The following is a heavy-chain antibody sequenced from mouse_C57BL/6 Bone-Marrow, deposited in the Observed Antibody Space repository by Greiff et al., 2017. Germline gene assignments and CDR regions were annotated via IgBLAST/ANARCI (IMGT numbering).Heavy chain of an antibody. V-gene: IGHV1-81*01. CDR2: IYPRSGNT. D-gene: IGHD2-1*01. J-gene: IGHJ4*01. CDR3: AREGYGNYLYAMDY. CDR1: GYTFTSYG. Sequence: LVESGAELARPGASVKLSCKASGYTFTSYGISWVKQRTGQGLEWIGEIYPRSGNTYYNEKFKGKATLTADKSSSTAYMGLRSLTSEDSAVYFCAREGYGNYLYAMDYWGQGTSVTVSS.